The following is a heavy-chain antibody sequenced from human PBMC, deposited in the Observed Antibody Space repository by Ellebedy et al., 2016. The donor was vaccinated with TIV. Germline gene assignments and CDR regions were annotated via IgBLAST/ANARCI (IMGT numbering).Heavy chain of an antibody. Sequence: SETLSLTCTVSGGSIGGYYWSWIRQPAGKGLEWIGRIYDNVNTDYNPSLQSRVTMSLDTSKNQFSLRLSSVTAADAAVYFCARGVYDWGNFYNLDLWGRGTLVIVSS. CDR1: GGSIGGYY. J-gene: IGHJ2*01. D-gene: IGHD3-10*01. V-gene: IGHV4-4*07. CDR3: ARGVYDWGNFYNLDL. CDR2: IYDNVNT.